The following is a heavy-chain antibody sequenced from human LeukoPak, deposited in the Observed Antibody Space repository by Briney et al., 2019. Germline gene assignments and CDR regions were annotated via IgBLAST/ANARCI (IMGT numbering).Heavy chain of an antibody. Sequence: GGSLRLSCAASGFTFSRYSMNWVRQAPGKGLEWVSSISSSSSYIYSADSVKGRFTISRDNAKNSLYLQMNSLRAEDTAVYYCARGDGYNSYYFDYWGQGTLVTVSS. CDR2: ISSSSSYI. D-gene: IGHD5-24*01. V-gene: IGHV3-21*04. J-gene: IGHJ4*02. CDR1: GFTFSRYS. CDR3: ARGDGYNSYYFDY.